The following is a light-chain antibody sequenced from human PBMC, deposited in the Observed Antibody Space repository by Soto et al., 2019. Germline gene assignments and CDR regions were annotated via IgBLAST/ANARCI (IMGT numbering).Light chain of an antibody. CDR2: GAS. V-gene: IGKV3-20*01. CDR1: QSVSSSY. CDR3: QQYGSSPPLT. J-gene: IGKJ4*01. Sequence: EIVLTQSPGTLSFSPGERATLSCRSSQSVSSSYLAWYQQKPGQAPRLLIYGASSRATGIPDRFSGSGSGTDFTLTIRRLEPEDFAVYYCQQYGSSPPLTFGGGTTGDIK.